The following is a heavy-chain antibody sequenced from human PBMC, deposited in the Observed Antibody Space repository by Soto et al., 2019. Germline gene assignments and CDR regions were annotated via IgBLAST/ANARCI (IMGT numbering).Heavy chain of an antibody. J-gene: IGHJ4*02. CDR3: ARIVVGVTVDL. D-gene: IGHD1-26*01. V-gene: IGHV4-61*01. CDR1: DASVWSDSYF. Sequence: QVQLRESGPGLLKPSETLSLTCTVSDASVWSDSYFWTWIRQPPGKGLEWIAYISHTGDTNYNPSLKSRVTISIDTSRNQFSLTVTSVTAADTAVYFCARIVVGVTVDLWGQGSLVTVSS. CDR2: ISHTGDT.